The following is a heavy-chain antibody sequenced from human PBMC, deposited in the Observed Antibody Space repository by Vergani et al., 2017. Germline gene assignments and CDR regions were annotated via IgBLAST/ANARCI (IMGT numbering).Heavy chain of an antibody. CDR1: GGTFSSYT. Sequence: QVQLVQSGAEVKKPGSSVKVSCKASGGTFSSYTISWVRQAPGQGLEWMGRIIPILGIENYAQKFQGRVTITADKSTSTAYMELSSLRSEDTAVYYCAGGGSYYDSSGYYERPFDYWGQGSLVTVSS. CDR2: IIPILGIE. J-gene: IGHJ4*02. V-gene: IGHV1-69*02. CDR3: AGGGSYYDSSGYYERPFDY. D-gene: IGHD3-22*01.